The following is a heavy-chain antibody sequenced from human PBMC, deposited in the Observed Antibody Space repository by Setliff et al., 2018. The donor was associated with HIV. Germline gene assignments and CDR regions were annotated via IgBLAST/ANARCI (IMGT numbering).Heavy chain of an antibody. CDR3: ASHLYGSGSH. CDR2: IGPSGSRI. J-gene: IGHJ4*02. Sequence: PGGSLRLSCAASEFTLSGYSMSWVRQVPGKGLEWVSAIGPSGSRIFYSDSVKGRFTISRDNSKNTLYLQMNSLTAEDTAVYYCASHLYGSGSHWGQGTLVTVSS. V-gene: IGHV3-23*01. CDR1: EFTLSGYS. D-gene: IGHD3-10*01.